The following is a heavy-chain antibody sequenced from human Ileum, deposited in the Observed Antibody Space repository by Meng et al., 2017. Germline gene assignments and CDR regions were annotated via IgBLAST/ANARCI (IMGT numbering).Heavy chain of an antibody. D-gene: IGHD3-10*01. CDR1: GDSSTNHNL. J-gene: IGHJ1*01. CDR2: IRHRGSS. Sequence: QLHLRVSSPARGWPCETLSLTCVVSGDSSTNHNLWAWVRKRPGKGLEWIGEIRHRGSSAYNPSLKSRVSMSIDKSKNQFSLKLTSVTAADTAVYHCLRGSGGSVWGQGTLVTVSS. V-gene: IGHV4-4*02. CDR3: LRGSGGSV.